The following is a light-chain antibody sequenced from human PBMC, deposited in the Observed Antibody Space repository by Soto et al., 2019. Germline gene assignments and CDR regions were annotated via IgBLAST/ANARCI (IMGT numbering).Light chain of an antibody. CDR3: QQYGSSPPRT. Sequence: EIVLTQSPGTLSLSPGERATLSCRASQSVRSSSLAWYQQKPGQAPRLLIYGASSRATGIPDRFSGSGSGTDLTLTISRLEPEDFAVYYCQQYGSSPPRTFGQGTKVEIK. CDR2: GAS. J-gene: IGKJ1*01. CDR1: QSVRSSS. V-gene: IGKV3-20*01.